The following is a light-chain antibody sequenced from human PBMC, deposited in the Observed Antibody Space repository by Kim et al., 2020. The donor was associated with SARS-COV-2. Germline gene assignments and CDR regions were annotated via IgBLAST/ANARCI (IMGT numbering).Light chain of an antibody. CDR1: GGSLTTNS. Sequence: TVASTRAGGSLTTNSGHWYQRHPGRAPTIVIYEDHQSPSGVPERFSGSSDPSSTSASLTISGLETEDEADCYCQSYDATIRVFGGGTKVTVL. CDR2: EDH. V-gene: IGLV6-57*03. J-gene: IGLJ3*02. CDR3: QSYDATIRV.